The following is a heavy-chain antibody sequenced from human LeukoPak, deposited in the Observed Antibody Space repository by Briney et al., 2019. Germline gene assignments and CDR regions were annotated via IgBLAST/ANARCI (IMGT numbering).Heavy chain of an antibody. CDR1: GFTFSSYA. CDR2: ISGSGGST. V-gene: IGHV3-23*01. D-gene: IGHD3-10*01. J-gene: IGHJ6*03. CDR3: AKNGELVYYYYYYMDV. Sequence: GGSLRLSCAASGFTFSSYAMSWVRQAPGKGLEWVSAISGSGGSTYYADSVKGRFTISRDNSKNTLYLQMNSLRAEDTAVYYCAKNGELVYYYYYYMDVWGKGTRVTISS.